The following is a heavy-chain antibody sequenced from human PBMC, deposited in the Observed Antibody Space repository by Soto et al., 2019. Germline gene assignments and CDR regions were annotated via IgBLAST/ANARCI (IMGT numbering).Heavy chain of an antibody. CDR3: ARLSITIFGVGPYYYYYGMDV. D-gene: IGHD3-3*01. Sequence: SVKVSCKASGGTFSSYAISWVRQAPGQGLEWMGGIIPIFGTANYAQKFQGRVTITADESTSTAYMELSSLRSEDTAVYYCARLSITIFGVGPYYYYYGMDVWGQGTTVTVSS. V-gene: IGHV1-69*13. J-gene: IGHJ6*02. CDR1: GGTFSSYA. CDR2: IIPIFGTA.